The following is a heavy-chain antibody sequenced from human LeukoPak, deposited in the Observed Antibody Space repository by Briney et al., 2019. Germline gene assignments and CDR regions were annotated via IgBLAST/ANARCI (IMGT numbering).Heavy chain of an antibody. CDR2: INPSGGST. CDR1: GYTFTSYY. J-gene: IGHJ3*02. D-gene: IGHD2-2*01. CDR3: ARFVVPAAPNDAFDI. Sequence: ASVKVSCKASGYTFTSYYMHWVRQAPGQGLEWMGIINPSGGSTSYAQKFQGRVTMTRDTSTSTVYMELSSLGSEDTAVYYCARFVVPAAPNDAFDIWGQGTMVTVSS. V-gene: IGHV1-46*01.